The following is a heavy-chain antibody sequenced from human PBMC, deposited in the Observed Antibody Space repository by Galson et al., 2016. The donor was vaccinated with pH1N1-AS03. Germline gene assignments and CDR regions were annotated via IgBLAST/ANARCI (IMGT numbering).Heavy chain of an antibody. V-gene: IGHV2-70*01. D-gene: IGHD3-10*01. CDR3: ARMKHRWFGELVGAFDS. Sequence: PALVKPTQTLTLTCTFSGFSLTTSEMCVSWIRQPPGKALEWLAVIDWDDDKYYSTSLKTRLTISKDTSKNQVALTMTNMDPVDTATYYCARMKHRWFGELVGAFDSWGQGTMVTVSS. CDR2: IDWDDDK. J-gene: IGHJ3*02. CDR1: GFSLTTSEMC.